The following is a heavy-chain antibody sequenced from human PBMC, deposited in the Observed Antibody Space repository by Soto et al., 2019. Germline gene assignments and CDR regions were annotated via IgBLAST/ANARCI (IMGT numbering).Heavy chain of an antibody. CDR2: IYYSGST. V-gene: IGHV4-39*01. Sequence: QLQLQESGPGLVKPSETLSLTCTVSGGSISSSSYYWGWIRQPPGKGLEWIGSIYYSGSTYYNPSLKSRVTLSVDTAKNQFSLKLSSVTAADTAVYYCASDSSGSTGGFDPWGQGTLVTVSS. CDR1: GGSISSSSYY. J-gene: IGHJ5*02. CDR3: ASDSSGSTGGFDP. D-gene: IGHD3-22*01.